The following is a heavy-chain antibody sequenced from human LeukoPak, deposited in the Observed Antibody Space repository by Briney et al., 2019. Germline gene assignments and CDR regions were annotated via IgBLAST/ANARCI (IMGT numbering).Heavy chain of an antibody. J-gene: IGHJ6*03. CDR2: ISGSDDGT. V-gene: IGHV3-23*01. Sequence: GGSLRLSCAASGFTFSTYAMSWVRQIPGKGLEWVSAISGSDDGTYYADSVKGRFTISRDNSRSTLYLQMNTLRAEDTAVYYCARDVGYSSSPVMDVWGKGTTVTISS. CDR3: ARDVGYSSSPVMDV. D-gene: IGHD6-13*01. CDR1: GFTFSTYA.